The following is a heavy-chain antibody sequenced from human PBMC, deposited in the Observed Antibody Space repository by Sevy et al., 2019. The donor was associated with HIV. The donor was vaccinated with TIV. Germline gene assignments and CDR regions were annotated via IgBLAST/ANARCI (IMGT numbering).Heavy chain of an antibody. J-gene: IGHJ3*02. CDR1: GFTFSSYD. CDR3: ARDETWDAFDI. V-gene: IGHV3-48*03. Sequence: GGSLRLSCTASGFTFSSYDMNWVRQAPGKGLEWVSKISSSGSSIYYADSVKGRFTISRDNAKNSLNLQMNSLRAEDTAVYYCARDETWDAFDIWGQGTMVTVSS. CDR2: ISSSGSSI.